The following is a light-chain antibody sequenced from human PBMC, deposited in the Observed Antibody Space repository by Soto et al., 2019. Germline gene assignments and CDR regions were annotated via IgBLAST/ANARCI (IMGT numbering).Light chain of an antibody. V-gene: IGKV3D-15*01. J-gene: IGKJ5*01. CDR2: GAS. Sequence: EIVLTQSPGTLSLSPVERATLSCMASQSVSNNYLAWYQQKPGQAPRLLIYGASNRATGIPDRFSGSGFGTEFTLTISSLQSEDFAVYYCQQYKNWPLFGQGTRLEIK. CDR1: QSVSNN. CDR3: QQYKNWPL.